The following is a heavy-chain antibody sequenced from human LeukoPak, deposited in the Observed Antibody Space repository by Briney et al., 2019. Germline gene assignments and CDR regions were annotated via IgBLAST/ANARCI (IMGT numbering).Heavy chain of an antibody. CDR2: ITGSSDTI. CDR3: AREDDWNYEDY. J-gene: IGHJ4*02. V-gene: IGHV3-48*04. CDR1: GFNFNIYS. D-gene: IGHD1-7*01. Sequence: PGGSLRLSCAASGFNFNIYSINWVRQAPGMGLEWVSYITGSSDTIHYADSVKGRFTISRDNAKNSLYLQMNSLRAEDTAIYYCAREDDWNYEDYWGQGTLVTVSS.